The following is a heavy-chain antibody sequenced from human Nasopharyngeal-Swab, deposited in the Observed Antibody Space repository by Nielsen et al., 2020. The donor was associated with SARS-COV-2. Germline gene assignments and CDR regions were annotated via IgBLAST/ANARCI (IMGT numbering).Heavy chain of an antibody. V-gene: IGHV3-23*01. J-gene: IGHJ5*02. CDR3: AKDETYYDFWSGYFRWFDP. Sequence: VRQAPGKGLEWVSAISGSGGSTYYADSVKGRFTISRDNSKNTLYLQMNSLRAEDTGVYYCAKDETYYDFWSGYFRWFDPWGQGTLVTVSS. CDR2: ISGSGGST. D-gene: IGHD3-3*01.